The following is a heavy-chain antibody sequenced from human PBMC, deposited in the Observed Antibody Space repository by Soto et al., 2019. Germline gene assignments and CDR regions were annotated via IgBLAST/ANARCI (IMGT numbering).Heavy chain of an antibody. V-gene: IGHV3-7*01. J-gene: IGHJ6*02. CDR3: ARDSHGDYPGYHYYGLDV. D-gene: IGHD4-17*01. CDR2: IKEDGSEK. Sequence: RRLSCAASGFTFSGYWMSWVRQAPGKGLEWVANIKEDGSEKYYVDSVRGRFTISRDNGKKSLYLLMTSLRGEDTAVYYCARDSHGDYPGYHYYGLDVWGQGTTVTVSS. CDR1: GFTFSGYW.